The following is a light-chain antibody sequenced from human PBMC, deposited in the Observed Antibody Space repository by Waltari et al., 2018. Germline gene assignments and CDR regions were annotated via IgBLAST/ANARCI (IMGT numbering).Light chain of an antibody. CDR3: HSRDSSGDVV. V-gene: IGLV3-19*01. CDR2: GKN. Sequence: SSELTQDPAVSVALGQTVWITCPVDSLRTYYVSWFHQKPGQAPALVISGKNNRPSGIPDRFSASSSGSTASLTIIGAQAEDEADYYCHSRDSSGDVVIGGGTKLTVV. J-gene: IGLJ2*01. CDR1: SLRTYY.